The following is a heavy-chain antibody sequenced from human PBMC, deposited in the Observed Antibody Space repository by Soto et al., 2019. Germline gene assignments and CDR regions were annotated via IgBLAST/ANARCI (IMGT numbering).Heavy chain of an antibody. V-gene: IGHV1-18*01. D-gene: IGHD1-1*01. CDR3: ARGRYGDY. J-gene: IGHJ4*02. CDR2: ISAHNGNT. Sequence: QVHLVQSGAEVKKPGASMKVSCKASGYTFTIYGITWVRQAPGQGLERMGWISAHNGNTDYAQKLQGRVIVTRDTSTSTAYMELRSLRSDDTAVYYCARGRYGDYWGQGALVTVSS. CDR1: GYTFTIYG.